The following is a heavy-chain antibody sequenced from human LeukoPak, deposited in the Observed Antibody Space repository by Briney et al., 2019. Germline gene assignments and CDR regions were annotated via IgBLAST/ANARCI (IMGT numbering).Heavy chain of an antibody. Sequence: ASVKVSCKASGYTFTSYGISWVRQAPGQGLEWMGWINPNSGGTNYAQKFQGRVTMTRDTSISTAYMELSRLRSDDTAVYYCAREGGSSWYMENYYYMDVWGKGTTVTISS. V-gene: IGHV1-2*02. CDR2: INPNSGGT. CDR1: GYTFTSYG. J-gene: IGHJ6*03. CDR3: AREGGSSWYMENYYYMDV. D-gene: IGHD6-13*01.